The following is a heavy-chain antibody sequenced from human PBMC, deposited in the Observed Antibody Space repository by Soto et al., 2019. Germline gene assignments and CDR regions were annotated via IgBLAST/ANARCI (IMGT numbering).Heavy chain of an antibody. Sequence: SVKVSCKASGGTFSSYAISWVRQAPGQGLEWMGGIIPIFGTANYAQKFQGRVTITADESTSTAYMELSSLRSEDTAVYYCARETRRIQLWSYYFDYWGQGTLVTVSP. J-gene: IGHJ4*02. CDR2: IIPIFGTA. D-gene: IGHD5-18*01. CDR3: ARETRRIQLWSYYFDY. CDR1: GGTFSSYA. V-gene: IGHV1-69*13.